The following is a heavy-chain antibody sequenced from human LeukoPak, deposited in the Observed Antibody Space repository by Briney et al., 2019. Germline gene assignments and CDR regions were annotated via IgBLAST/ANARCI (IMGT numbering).Heavy chain of an antibody. V-gene: IGHV1-69*04. Sequence: GASVKVSCKASGGTFSSYTISWVRHAPGQGLEWMGRIIPILGIANYAQKFQGRVTITADKSTSTAYMELSSLRSEDTAVYYCARENLTMIVSLNWFDPWGQGTLVTVSS. CDR1: GGTFSSYT. D-gene: IGHD3-22*01. CDR2: IIPILGIA. CDR3: ARENLTMIVSLNWFDP. J-gene: IGHJ5*02.